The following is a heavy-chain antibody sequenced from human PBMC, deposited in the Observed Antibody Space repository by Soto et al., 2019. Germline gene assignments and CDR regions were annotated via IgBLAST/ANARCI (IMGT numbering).Heavy chain of an antibody. V-gene: IGHV1-69*02. J-gene: IGHJ6*03. CDR2: IIPILGIA. CDR3: ARGQPGYSYGYGNYYYYMDV. Sequence: QVQLVQSGAEVKKPGSSVKVSCKASGGTFSSYTISWVRQAPGQGLEWMGRIIPILGIANYAQKFQGRVTITADKSTSTAYMELSSLRSEDTAVYYCARGQPGYSYGYGNYYYYMDVWGKGTTVTVSS. D-gene: IGHD5-18*01. CDR1: GGTFSSYT.